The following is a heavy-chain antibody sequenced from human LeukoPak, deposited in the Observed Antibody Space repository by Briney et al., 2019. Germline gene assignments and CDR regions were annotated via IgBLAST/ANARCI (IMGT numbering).Heavy chain of an antibody. CDR2: IIPIFGTA. J-gene: IGHJ4*02. Sequence: EASVKVSCRASGGTFSGYAISWVRQAPGQGLEWMGGIIPIFGTANYAQKFQGRVTITADESTSTAYMELSSLRSEDTAVYYCARTSPPYDFWSGYYNWGQGTLVTVSS. D-gene: IGHD3-3*01. CDR1: GGTFSGYA. V-gene: IGHV1-69*13. CDR3: ARTSPPYDFWSGYYN.